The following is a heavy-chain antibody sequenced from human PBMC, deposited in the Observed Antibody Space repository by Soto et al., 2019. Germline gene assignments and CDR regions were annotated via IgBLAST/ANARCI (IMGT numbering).Heavy chain of an antibody. Sequence: QVQLVQSGPEVQKPGASVKVSCKASGNTVASRGFAWVRQAPGQGLEWMGWISGFNGQTNYARKFQGRVTLTTDTSTSTAYMELRSLRSDDTAVYFCARVDPRGVAVVRDYWGQGTLVTVSS. V-gene: IGHV1-18*01. CDR3: ARVDPRGVAVVRDY. J-gene: IGHJ4*02. D-gene: IGHD3-10*01. CDR2: ISGFNGQT. CDR1: GNTVASRG.